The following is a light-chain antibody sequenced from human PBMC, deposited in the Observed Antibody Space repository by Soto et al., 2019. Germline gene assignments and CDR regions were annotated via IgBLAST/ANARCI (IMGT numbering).Light chain of an antibody. CDR1: QSVSRSY. V-gene: IGKV3-20*01. Sequence: EIVLTQSPCTLSLSQGQRATLSCTASQSVSRSYLVWYQQKPGQSPRLLIYGASTRATGIPDRFSGSGSVTDFNRSIIRLEPEDFALYYSQHYGTSPPGFTFGPGTKVDVK. CDR2: GAS. CDR3: QHYGTSPPGFT. J-gene: IGKJ3*01.